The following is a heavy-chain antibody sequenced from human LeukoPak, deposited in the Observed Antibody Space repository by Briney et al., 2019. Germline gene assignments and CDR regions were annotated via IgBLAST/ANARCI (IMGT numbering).Heavy chain of an antibody. V-gene: IGHV1-46*01. J-gene: IGHJ4*02. CDR1: GYTITTYF. D-gene: IGHD3-16*01. CDR2: ISPSEGNT. Sequence: ASAKNSCKKYGYTITTYFLHWVRHAPGQGLQWMGMISPSEGNTNYAQNVQGRVTVTRDTSTRTIYMELTSLKSEDTALYYCAREAPGGYFDYWAQGTLVTVSS. CDR3: AREAPGGYFDY.